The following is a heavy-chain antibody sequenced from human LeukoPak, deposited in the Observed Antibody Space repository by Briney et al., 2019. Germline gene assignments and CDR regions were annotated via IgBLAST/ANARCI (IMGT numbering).Heavy chain of an antibody. CDR1: GGSFRGYY. D-gene: IGHD3-22*01. J-gene: IGHJ4*02. Sequence: SGTLSLTCAVYGGSFRGYYWSWIRQPPGKGLEWIWEITHSGSTNYNPSLKSRGTISVDTFKNHFSLMLSSVTAADAAGYYCARHDSGYFDYWGQGTLVTVSS. CDR3: ARHDSGYFDY. V-gene: IGHV4-34*01. CDR2: ITHSGST.